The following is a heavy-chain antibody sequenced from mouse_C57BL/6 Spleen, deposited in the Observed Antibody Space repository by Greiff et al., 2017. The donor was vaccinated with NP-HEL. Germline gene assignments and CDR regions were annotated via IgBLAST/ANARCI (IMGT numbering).Heavy chain of an antibody. Sequence: QVQLKESGPGLVQPSQSLSITCTVSGFSLTSYGVHWVRQSPGKGLEWLGVIWSGGSTDYNAAFISRLSISKDNSKSQVFFKMNSLQADDTAIYYCAREERRDAMDYWGQGTSVTVSS. V-gene: IGHV2-2*01. CDR1: GFSLTSYG. CDR2: IWSGGST. CDR3: AREERRDAMDY. J-gene: IGHJ4*01.